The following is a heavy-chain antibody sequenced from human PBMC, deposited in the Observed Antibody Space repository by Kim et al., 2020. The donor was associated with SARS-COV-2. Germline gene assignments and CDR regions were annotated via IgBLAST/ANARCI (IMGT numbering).Heavy chain of an antibody. Sequence: SETLSLTCTVSGGSISSSSYYWGWIRQPPGKGLEWIGSIYYSGSTYYNPSLKSRVTISVDTSKNQFSLKLSSVTAADTAVYYCARPYSSGWYYFDYWGQGTLVTVSS. D-gene: IGHD6-19*01. CDR2: IYYSGST. CDR1: GGSISSSSYY. J-gene: IGHJ4*02. V-gene: IGHV4-39*01. CDR3: ARPYSSGWYYFDY.